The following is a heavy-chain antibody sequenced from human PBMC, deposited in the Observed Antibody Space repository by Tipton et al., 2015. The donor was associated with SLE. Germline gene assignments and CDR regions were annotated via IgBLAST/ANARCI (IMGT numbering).Heavy chain of an antibody. Sequence: SLRLSCAVSEFMFSNHWMTWVRQAPGKGLEWVAHIDKDGSEKDYVDSVKGPFTISRDNAKNSLYLQMNSLRAEDTALYYCATGHWNMGYWGQGTLVTVSS. V-gene: IGHV3-7*03. J-gene: IGHJ4*02. D-gene: IGHD1/OR15-1a*01. CDR2: IDKDGSEK. CDR1: EFMFSNHW. CDR3: ATGHWNMGY.